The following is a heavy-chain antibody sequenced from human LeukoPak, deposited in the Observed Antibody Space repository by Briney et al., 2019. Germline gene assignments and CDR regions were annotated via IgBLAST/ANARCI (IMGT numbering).Heavy chain of an antibody. CDR1: GYTFTNYY. CDR3: ARDVAARTNGFDP. Sequence: ASVKVSCKASGYTFTNYYMHWVRQAPGQGLEWMGIINPSGGSTSYAQKFQGRVTMTSDTSTSTVYMELTSLRSEDTAVYYCARDVAARTNGFDPWGQGTLVTVSS. V-gene: IGHV1-46*01. D-gene: IGHD6-6*01. CDR2: INPSGGST. J-gene: IGHJ5*02.